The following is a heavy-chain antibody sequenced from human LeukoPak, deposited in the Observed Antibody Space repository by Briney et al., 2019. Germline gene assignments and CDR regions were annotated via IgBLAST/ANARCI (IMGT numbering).Heavy chain of an antibody. CDR2: ISGSGGST. CDR3: AKGPLRLVVPAAMSDYYLDY. V-gene: IGHV3-23*01. CDR1: GFTFSSYA. Sequence: PGGSLRLSCAASGFTFSSYAMSWVRQAPGKGLEWVSAISGSGGSTYYADSVKGRFTISRDNSKNTLYLQMNSLRAEDTGVYYCAKGPLRLVVPAAMSDYYLDYWGQGTLVSVSS. D-gene: IGHD2-2*01. J-gene: IGHJ4*02.